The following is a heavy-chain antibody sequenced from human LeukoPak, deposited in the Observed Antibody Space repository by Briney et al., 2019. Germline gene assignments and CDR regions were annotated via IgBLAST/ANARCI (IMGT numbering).Heavy chain of an antibody. V-gene: IGHV3-48*03. Sequence: GGSLRLSRAASEFTFNSYEMNWVRQAPGKGLEWVSYISSSGSPIYYADSVKGRFTISRDNAKNSLYLQMNSLRAEDTAVYYCARSNGWLDYWGQGTLVTVSS. CDR3: ARSNGWLDY. CDR2: ISSSGSPI. D-gene: IGHD2-15*01. CDR1: EFTFNSYE. J-gene: IGHJ4*02.